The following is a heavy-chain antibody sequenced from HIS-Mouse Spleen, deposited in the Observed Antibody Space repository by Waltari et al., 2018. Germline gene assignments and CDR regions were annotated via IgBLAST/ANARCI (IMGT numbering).Heavy chain of an antibody. CDR2: IYYSGST. J-gene: IGHJ2*01. V-gene: IGHV4-39*07. CDR1: GGSISSSSYS. Sequence: QLQLQESGPGLAKPSATLSLTCTVPGGSISSSSYSLGWIRQPPGKGLEWIGSIYYSGSTYYNPSLKSRVTISVDTSKNQFSLKLSSVTAADTAVYYCAREIPYSSSWYDWYFDLWGRGTLVTVSS. D-gene: IGHD6-13*01. CDR3: AREIPYSSSWYDWYFDL.